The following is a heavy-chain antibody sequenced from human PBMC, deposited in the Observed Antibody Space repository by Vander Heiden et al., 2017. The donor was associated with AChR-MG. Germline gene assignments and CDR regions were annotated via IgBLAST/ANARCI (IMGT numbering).Heavy chain of an antibody. CDR3: ARDTPPMVRGVIRWDYYGMDV. CDR1: GGSISSGGYY. D-gene: IGHD3-10*01. CDR2: IYYSGST. J-gene: IGHJ6*02. Sequence: QVQLQESGPGLVKPSQTLSLTCTVSGGSISSGGYYLSWIRQHPGKGLEWIGYIYYSGSTYYNPSLKSRVTISVDTSKNQFSLKLSSVTAADTAVYYCARDTPPMVRGVIRWDYYGMDVWGQGTTVTVSS. V-gene: IGHV4-31*03.